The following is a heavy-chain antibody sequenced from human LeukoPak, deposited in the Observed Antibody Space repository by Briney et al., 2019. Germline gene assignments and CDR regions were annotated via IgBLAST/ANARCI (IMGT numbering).Heavy chain of an antibody. CDR2: IYPGDSDT. D-gene: IGHD6-6*01. Sequence: GESLKISCKGSGYSFTSYWIGWVRQMPGKSLEWMGIIYPGDSDTRYSPSFQGQVTISADKSISTAYLQWSSLKASDTAIYYCATVSSSSSPWFDPWGQGTLVTVSS. V-gene: IGHV5-51*01. J-gene: IGHJ5*02. CDR1: GYSFTSYW. CDR3: ATVSSSSSPWFDP.